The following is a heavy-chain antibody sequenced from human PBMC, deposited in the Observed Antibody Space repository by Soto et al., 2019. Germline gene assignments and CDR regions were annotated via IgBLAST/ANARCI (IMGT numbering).Heavy chain of an antibody. CDR2: IYYSGST. D-gene: IGHD3-16*01. CDR3: ARDGGAPYYYGMDV. J-gene: IGHJ6*02. Sequence: PSETLSLTCTVSGGSISSYYWSWIRQPPGKGLEWIGYIYYSGSTNYNPSLKSRVTISVDTSKNQFSLKLSSVTAADTAVYYCARDGGAPYYYGMDVWGQGTRVTVSS. CDR1: GGSISSYY. V-gene: IGHV4-59*01.